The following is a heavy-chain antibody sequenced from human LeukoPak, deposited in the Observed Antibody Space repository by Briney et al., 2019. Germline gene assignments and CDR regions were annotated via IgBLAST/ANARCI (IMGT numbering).Heavy chain of an antibody. CDR2: IYHSGST. CDR3: ARETTIFGVVNPFDY. Sequence: PSETLSLTCTVSGYSISSGYYWGWIRQLPGKGLEWIGSIYHSGSTYYNPSLKSRVTISVDTSKNQFSLKLSSVTAADTAVYYCARETTIFGVVNPFDYWGQGTLVTVSS. J-gene: IGHJ4*02. CDR1: GYSISSGYY. V-gene: IGHV4-38-2*02. D-gene: IGHD3-3*01.